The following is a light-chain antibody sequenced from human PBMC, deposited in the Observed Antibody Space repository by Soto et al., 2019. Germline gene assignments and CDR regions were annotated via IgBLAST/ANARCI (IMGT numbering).Light chain of an antibody. V-gene: IGLV6-57*04. CDR1: SGSIVNNY. CDR2: ENN. CDR3: QSYDSSFVV. J-gene: IGLJ2*01. Sequence: NFMLTQPHSVSESPGKTVTISCTRSSGSIVNNYMQWYQQRPGSAPTTVIFENNQRPSGVPDRFSGSTDGSSNSASLTISGLQTEDEADYYCQSYDSSFVVFGGGTKLTVL.